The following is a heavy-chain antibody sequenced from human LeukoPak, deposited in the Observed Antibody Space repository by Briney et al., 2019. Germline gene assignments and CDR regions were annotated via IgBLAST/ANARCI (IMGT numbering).Heavy chain of an antibody. D-gene: IGHD3-22*01. V-gene: IGHV4-31*03. CDR2: IYHAGST. Sequence: SQTLSLTCTVYGGSVSSGGCFWSWIHQHPGKGLEWIAHIYHAGSTHDNPSLRCRVAISLDTSANQFSLRLSSVTAADTAVYFCARATHYSASTGGPYMDVWGQGTTVTVSS. J-gene: IGHJ6*03. CDR1: GGSVSSGGCF. CDR3: ARATHYSASTGGPYMDV.